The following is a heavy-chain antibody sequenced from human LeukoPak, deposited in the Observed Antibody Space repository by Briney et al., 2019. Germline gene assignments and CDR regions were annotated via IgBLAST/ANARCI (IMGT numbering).Heavy chain of an antibody. CDR1: GGSISSSSYY. CDR3: ARRSRAGWSFDY. D-gene: IGHD6-19*01. J-gene: IGHJ4*02. V-gene: IGHV4-39*01. CDR2: IYYSGST. Sequence: SETLSLTCTVSGGSISSSSYYWGWIRQPPRKGLEWIGSIYYSGSTYCNPSLKSRVTISVDTSKDQFSLKLSSVTAADTAVYYCARRSRAGWSFDYWGQGTLVTVSS.